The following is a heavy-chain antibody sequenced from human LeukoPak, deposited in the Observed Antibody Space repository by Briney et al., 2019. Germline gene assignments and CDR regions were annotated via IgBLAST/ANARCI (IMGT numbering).Heavy chain of an antibody. CDR3: ARVGITIFGVVFDY. Sequence: PGGSLRLSCAASGFTFSSYWMSWVRQAPGKGLEWVANIKQGGSEKYYVDSVKGRFTISRDNAKNSLYLQMNSLRAEDTAVYYCARVGITIFGVVFDYWGQGTLVTVSS. J-gene: IGHJ4*02. CDR2: IKQGGSEK. CDR1: GFTFSSYW. D-gene: IGHD3-3*01. V-gene: IGHV3-7*01.